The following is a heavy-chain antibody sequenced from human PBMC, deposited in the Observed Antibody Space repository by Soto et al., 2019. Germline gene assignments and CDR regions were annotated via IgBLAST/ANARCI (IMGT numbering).Heavy chain of an antibody. V-gene: IGHV3-23*01. CDR3: AKDQVIAYYYDSSGYHASFDY. CDR2: ISGSGGST. Sequence: GGSLRLSCAASGFTFSSYAMSWVRQAPGKGLEWVSAISGSGGSTYYADSVKGRFTISRDNSKNTLYLQMNSLRAEDTAVYYCAKDQVIAYYYDSSGYHASFDYWGQGTLVTVSS. CDR1: GFTFSSYA. J-gene: IGHJ4*02. D-gene: IGHD3-22*01.